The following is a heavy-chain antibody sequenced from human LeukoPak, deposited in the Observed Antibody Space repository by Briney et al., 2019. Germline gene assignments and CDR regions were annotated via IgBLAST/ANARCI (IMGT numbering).Heavy chain of an antibody. V-gene: IGHV3-23*01. Sequence: GGSLRLSCAASGFTFSSYAMSWVRQAPGKWLEWVSAISGSGGSTYYADSVKGRFTFSRDNSKHPLYLQMNSLRAEDTAVYYCAKDWYYDFWSGYSGSFDIWGQGTMVTVSS. D-gene: IGHD3-3*01. J-gene: IGHJ3*02. CDR1: GFTFSSYA. CDR2: ISGSGGST. CDR3: AKDWYYDFWSGYSGSFDI.